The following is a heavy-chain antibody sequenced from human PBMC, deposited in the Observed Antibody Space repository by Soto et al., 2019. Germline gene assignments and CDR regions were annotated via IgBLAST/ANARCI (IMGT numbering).Heavy chain of an antibody. CDR2: INQDGSEK. CDR1: ESTVSRDW. D-gene: IGHD1-26*01. J-gene: IGHJ4*02. V-gene: IGHV3-7*04. Sequence: EVHLVESGGGLVQTGGSLRLSCAIFESTVSRDWMNWVRQAPGKGLEWVAHINQDGSEKYYVDSVKGRFTISRDNAKKSRYLKMNGRGPGDTAMYYCSGGVGDAFWGQGTLVTVSS. CDR3: SGGVGDAF.